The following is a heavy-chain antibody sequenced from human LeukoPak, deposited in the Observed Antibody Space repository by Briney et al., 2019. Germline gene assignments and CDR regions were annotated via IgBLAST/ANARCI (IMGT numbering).Heavy chain of an antibody. CDR2: IYSGGST. Sequence: GGSLRLSCAASGFTVSSNYMSWVRQPPGKGLEWVSVIYSGGSTYYADSVKGRFTISRDNSKNTLYLQMNSLRAEDTAVYYCARAGGVYHGMDVWGKGTTVTVSS. D-gene: IGHD3-16*01. J-gene: IGHJ6*04. CDR1: GFTVSSNY. CDR3: ARAGGVYHGMDV. V-gene: IGHV3-53*01.